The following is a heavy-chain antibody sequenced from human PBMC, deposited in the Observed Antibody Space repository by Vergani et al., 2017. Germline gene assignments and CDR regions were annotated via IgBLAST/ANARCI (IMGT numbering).Heavy chain of an antibody. CDR2: IYYSGST. CDR3: ARLNYDSSGYNYFDY. D-gene: IGHD3-22*01. J-gene: IGHJ4*02. V-gene: IGHV4-39*01. CDR1: GGSISSGSYY. Sequence: QLQLQESGPGLVKPSETLSLTCIVSGGSISSGSYYWGWIRQPPGKGLEWIGIIYYSGSTYYNPSLKSRVTISVDTSKNQFSLKLNSVTAADTAVYYCARLNYDSSGYNYFDYWGQGTLVTVSS.